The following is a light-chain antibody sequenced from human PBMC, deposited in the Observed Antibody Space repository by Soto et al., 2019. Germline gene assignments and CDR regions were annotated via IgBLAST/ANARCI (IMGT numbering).Light chain of an antibody. J-gene: IGLJ1*01. CDR2: EVS. Sequence: QSALTQPASVSGSPGQSITISCTGTSSDVGGYNYVSWYQQHPGKAPKLMIYEVSNRPSGISDRFSGSKSGITATLTISGLQAEDEADYYCTSYTIKTTYVFGTGTKLTVL. CDR1: SSDVGGYNY. CDR3: TSYTIKTTYV. V-gene: IGLV2-14*01.